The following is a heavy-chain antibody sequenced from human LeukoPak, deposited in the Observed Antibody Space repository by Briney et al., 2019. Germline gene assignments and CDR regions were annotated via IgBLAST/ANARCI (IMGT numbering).Heavy chain of an antibody. CDR1: GFTFSSYA. CDR2: ISYDGSNK. V-gene: IGHV3-30-3*01. CDR3: AKAPPITIPYYYYYGMDV. D-gene: IGHD3-3*01. J-gene: IGHJ6*02. Sequence: GGSLRLSCAASGFTFSSYAMHWVRQAPGKGLEWVAVISYDGSNKYYADSVKGRFTISRDNSKNTLYLQMNSLRAEDTAVYYCAKAPPITIPYYYYYGMDVWGQGTTVTVSS.